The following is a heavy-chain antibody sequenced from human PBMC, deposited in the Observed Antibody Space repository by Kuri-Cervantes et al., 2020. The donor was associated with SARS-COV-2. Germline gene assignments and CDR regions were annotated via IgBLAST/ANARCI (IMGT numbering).Heavy chain of an antibody. D-gene: IGHD3-9*01. J-gene: IGHJ4*02. CDR2: INPNSGGT. Sequence: ASVKVSCKASGYTFTGYYRHWVRQAPGQGLEWMGWINPNSGGTNYAQKLQGRVTMTTDTSMSTAYMELRSLRSDDTAVYYFAREGRTYYDILTGYSISYYFDHWGQGALVTVSS. CDR1: GYTFTGYY. CDR3: AREGRTYYDILTGYSISYYFDH. V-gene: IGHV1-2*02.